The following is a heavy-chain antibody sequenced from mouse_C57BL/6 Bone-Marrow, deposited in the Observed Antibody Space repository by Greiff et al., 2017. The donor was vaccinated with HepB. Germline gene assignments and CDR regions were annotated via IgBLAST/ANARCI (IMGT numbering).Heavy chain of an antibody. CDR1: GFTFSSYA. CDR2: ISDGGSYT. Sequence: DVMLVESGGGLVKPGGSLKLSCAASGFTFSSYAMSWVRQTPEKRLEWVATISDGGSYTYYPDNVKGRFTISRDNAKNNLYLQMSHLKSEDTAMYYCARDGIRYSNYEGWFAYWGQGTLVTVSA. CDR3: ARDGIRYSNYEGWFAY. J-gene: IGHJ3*01. D-gene: IGHD2-5*01. V-gene: IGHV5-4*01.